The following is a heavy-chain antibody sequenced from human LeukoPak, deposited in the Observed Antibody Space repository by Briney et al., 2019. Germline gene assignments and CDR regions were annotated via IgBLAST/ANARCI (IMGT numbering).Heavy chain of an antibody. J-gene: IGHJ5*02. CDR1: GFTFSSYS. CDR2: ISSSSSYI. CDR3: ARGGDYSNYWFDP. V-gene: IGHV3-21*01. Sequence: PGGSLRLSCAASGFTFSSYSMNWVRQAPGKGLEWVSSISSSSSYIYYADSVKGRFTISRGIAKNSLYLQMNSLRAEDTAVYYCARGGDYSNYWFDPWGQGTLVTVSS. D-gene: IGHD4-11*01.